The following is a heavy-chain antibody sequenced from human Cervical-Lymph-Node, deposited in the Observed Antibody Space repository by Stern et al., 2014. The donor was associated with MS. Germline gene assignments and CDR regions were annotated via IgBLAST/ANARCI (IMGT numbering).Heavy chain of an antibody. CDR3: AHSPISENGGVIVNSYLYY. CDR2: ISLGCDE. D-gene: IGHD3-10*01. J-gene: IGHJ4*02. CDR1: GFSFSTSEVG. Sequence: QVTLRESGPTLVKPTQTLRLTCTFSGFSFSTSEVGVAWIRQPPGKALEWLGLISLGCDERYIPSLKSRLTITKDTSKNLVVLTMTNMDPVDTGTYYCAHSPISENGGVIVNSYLYYWGQGTLVTVSS. V-gene: IGHV2-5*02.